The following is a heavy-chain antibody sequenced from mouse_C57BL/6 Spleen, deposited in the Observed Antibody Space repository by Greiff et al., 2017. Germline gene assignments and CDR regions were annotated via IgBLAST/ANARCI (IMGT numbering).Heavy chain of an antibody. CDR3: ARSDTRRYCDV. J-gene: IGHJ1*03. V-gene: IGHV5-6*01. D-gene: IGHD1-1*01. CDR1: GFTFSSYG. Sequence: EVKVVESGGDLVKPGGSLKLSCAASGFTFSSYGMSWVRQTPDKRLEWVATISSGGSYPYYPDSVKGRFTISRDNAKNTLYLQMSSLKSEDTAMYYCARSDTRRYCDVWGTGTTVTVAS. CDR2: ISSGGSYP.